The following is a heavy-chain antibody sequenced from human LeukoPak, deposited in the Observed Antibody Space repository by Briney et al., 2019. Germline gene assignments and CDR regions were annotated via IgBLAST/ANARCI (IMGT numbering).Heavy chain of an antibody. V-gene: IGHV3-21*01. CDR2: ISSSSSYI. CDR3: ARDGYSSSWRQGWFDP. J-gene: IGHJ5*02. Sequence: PGGSLRLSCAASGFTFSSYSMNWVRQAPGKGLEWVSSISSSSSYIYYADSVKGRFTISRDNAKNSLYLQMNSLRAEDTAVYYCARDGYSSSWRQGWFDPWGKGTLVTVSS. D-gene: IGHD6-13*01. CDR1: GFTFSSYS.